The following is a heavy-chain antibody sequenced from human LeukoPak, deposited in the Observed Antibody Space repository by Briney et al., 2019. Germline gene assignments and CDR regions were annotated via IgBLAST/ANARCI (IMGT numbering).Heavy chain of an antibody. J-gene: IGHJ5*02. CDR2: SRNKASFSTT. CDR1: GFTSSGNY. D-gene: IGHD3-22*01. Sequence: SLRLSCAASGFTSSGNYLYSFSRPTAGGGEWVGRSRNKASFSTTNSAPFVKGRFSISRDDLMNSLYLQMNSLKIGDTAVYYWARDFRHYDSLGTYTPFGSWGQGTLVIVSS. V-gene: IGHV3-72*01. CDR3: ARDFRHYDSLGTYTPFGS.